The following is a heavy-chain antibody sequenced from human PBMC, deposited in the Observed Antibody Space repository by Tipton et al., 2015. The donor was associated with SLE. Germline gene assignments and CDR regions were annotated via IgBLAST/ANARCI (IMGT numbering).Heavy chain of an antibody. CDR2: ISHSGST. D-gene: IGHD6-13*01. J-gene: IGHJ3*02. Sequence: LRLSCTAYGGSFSGYYWTWIRQPPGKGLEWIGEISHSGSTVYNPSLKSRVTISADSSKNQFSLKLYSVTAADTAVYYCARGVYSFSDAFDIWVQGPWVTVSS. CDR3: ARGVYSFSDAFDI. V-gene: IGHV4-34*01. CDR1: GGSFSGYY.